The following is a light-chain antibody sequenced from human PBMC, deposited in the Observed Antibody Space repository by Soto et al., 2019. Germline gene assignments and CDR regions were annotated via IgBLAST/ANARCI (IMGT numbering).Light chain of an antibody. V-gene: IGKV1-33*01. Sequence: DIPMTQSPSSLSASVGDRIPITCQASQDINKYLNWYQQKLGKAPKLLIYDASNLQRGVPSRFSGSGSGTHFSLSISSLQPEDIATYYCQQSENGPLTFGGGTKVEIK. CDR3: QQSENGPLT. CDR1: QDINKY. J-gene: IGKJ4*01. CDR2: DAS.